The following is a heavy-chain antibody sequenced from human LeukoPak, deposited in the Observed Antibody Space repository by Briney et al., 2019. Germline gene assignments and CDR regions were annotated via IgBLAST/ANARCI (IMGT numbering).Heavy chain of an antibody. Sequence: SGGSLRLSCAASGFTFGSYAMSWVRQAPGKGLEWVSAISGSGGSTYYADSVKGRFTISRDNSKNTLYLQMNSLRAEDTAVYYCAKSTAARPTGKTQDYWGQGTLVTVSS. CDR2: ISGSGGST. CDR3: AKSTAARPTGKTQDY. V-gene: IGHV3-23*01. D-gene: IGHD6-6*01. CDR1: GFTFGSYA. J-gene: IGHJ4*02.